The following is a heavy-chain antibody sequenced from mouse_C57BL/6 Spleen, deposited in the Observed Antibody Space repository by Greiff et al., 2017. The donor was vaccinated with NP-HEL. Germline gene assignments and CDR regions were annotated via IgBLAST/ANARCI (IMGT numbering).Heavy chain of an antibody. Sequence: DVKLVESGGGLVKPGGSLKLSCAASGFTFSDYGMHWVRQAPEKGLEWVAYISSGSSTIYYADTVKGRFTISRDNAKNTLFLQMTSLRSEDTAMYYCARRTGTGYAMDYWGQGTSVTVSS. CDR1: GFTFSDYG. CDR3: ARRTGTGYAMDY. CDR2: ISSGSSTI. J-gene: IGHJ4*01. D-gene: IGHD4-1*01. V-gene: IGHV5-17*01.